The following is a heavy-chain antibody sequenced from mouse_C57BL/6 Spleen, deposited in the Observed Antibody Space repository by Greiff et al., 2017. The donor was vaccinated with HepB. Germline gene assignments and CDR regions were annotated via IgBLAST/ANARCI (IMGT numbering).Heavy chain of an antibody. Sequence: VKLQESGAELVRPGASVKLSCKASGYTFTDYYINWVKQRPGQGLEWIARIYPGSGNTYYNEKFKGKATLTAEKSSSTAYMQLSSLTSEDSAVYFCAREVGRYWGQGTTLTVSS. CDR1: GYTFTDYY. CDR2: IYPGSGNT. V-gene: IGHV1-76*01. CDR3: AREVGRY. J-gene: IGHJ2*01.